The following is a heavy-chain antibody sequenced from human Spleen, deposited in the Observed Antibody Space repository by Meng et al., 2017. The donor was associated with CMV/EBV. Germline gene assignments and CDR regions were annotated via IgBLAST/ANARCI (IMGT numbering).Heavy chain of an antibody. CDR1: GYTFSTYD. CDR3: ARDFWSGNSIYGMDV. CDR2: MNPNSGNT. D-gene: IGHD3-3*01. J-gene: IGHJ6*02. Sequence: ASVKVSCKASGYTFSTYDINWVRQAAGQGLEGMGWMNPNSGNTGYAQKFQGRVTITRNNSISTAYMELSSLRSEDTAVYYCARDFWSGNSIYGMDVWGQGTTVTVSS. V-gene: IGHV1-8*03.